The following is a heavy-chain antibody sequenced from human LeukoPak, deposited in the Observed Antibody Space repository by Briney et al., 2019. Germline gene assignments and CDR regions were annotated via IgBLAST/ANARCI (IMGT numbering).Heavy chain of an antibody. J-gene: IGHJ4*02. CDR1: GGTFSSYA. CDR2: IIPIFGTE. D-gene: IGHD5-12*01. V-gene: IGHV1-69*06. Sequence: GASVKVSCKASGGTFSSYAISWVRQAPGQGLEWMGGIIPIFGTENYAQKFQGRGTITADKSTSTAYMELSSLRSEDTAVYYCAREYSGYDFWGQGTLVTVSS. CDR3: AREYSGYDF.